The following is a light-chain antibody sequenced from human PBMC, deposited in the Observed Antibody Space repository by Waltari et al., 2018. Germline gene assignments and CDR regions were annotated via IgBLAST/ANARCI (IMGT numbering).Light chain of an antibody. CDR1: SSDVGFYNF. CDR2: EVS. CDR3: SSYTGRSTLYV. J-gene: IGLJ1*01. V-gene: IGLV2-14*01. Sequence: QSALTQPASVSGSPGQSITISCTGTSSDVGFYNFVSWYQHHPGKVPKFMIFEVSNRPSGVSNRFAGSKSGNTASLTISELQAEDEADYYCSSYTGRSTLYVFGTGTTVTVL.